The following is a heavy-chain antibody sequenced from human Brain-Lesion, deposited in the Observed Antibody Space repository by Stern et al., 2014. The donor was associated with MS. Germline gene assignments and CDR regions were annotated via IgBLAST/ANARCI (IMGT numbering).Heavy chain of an antibody. Sequence: VQLVESGPGLVKPSETLSLTCTVSGGSISSSSYYWGWIRQPPGKGLEWIGSIYYRGSTYYNPSLKSRVTISMDKAKNQFSLRLSSVTAADTAVYFCAKLWLGELPESPFDYWGQVTLVTVSS. CDR2: IYYRGST. D-gene: IGHD3-10*01. CDR1: GGSISSSSYY. J-gene: IGHJ4*02. CDR3: AKLWLGELPESPFDY. V-gene: IGHV4-39*01.